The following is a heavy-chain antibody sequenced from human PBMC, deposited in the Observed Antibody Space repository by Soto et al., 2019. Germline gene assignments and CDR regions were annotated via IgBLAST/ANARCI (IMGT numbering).Heavy chain of an antibody. V-gene: IGHV3-15*01. CDR3: TRQGRYCRDVMCSDYYRYGLDV. Sequence: VQLEESGGDLVKPGGSLRLSCTGSGFGFSIAWMGWVRQAPGKGLEWVGRIKSEADGGTVEYPVPVKGRFTLSRDDSKNTIYLQMNSLKTEDTGMYFCTRQGRYCRDVMCSDYYRYGLDVWGRGTPVTVSS. D-gene: IGHD2-15*01. CDR1: GFGFSIAW. J-gene: IGHJ6*02. CDR2: IKSEADGGTV.